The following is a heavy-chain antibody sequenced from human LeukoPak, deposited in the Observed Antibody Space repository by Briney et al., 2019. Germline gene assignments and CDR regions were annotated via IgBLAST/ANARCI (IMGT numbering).Heavy chain of an antibody. CDR3: AREDTDGGWFDP. Sequence: SVKVSCKASGGTFSSYAISWVRQPPGQGLEWMGRIILIFGTANYAQKFQGSVTITTDESTSTAYMELSSLRAEDTAVYYCAREDTDGGWFDPWGQGTLVTVSS. CDR2: IILIFGTA. V-gene: IGHV1-69*05. CDR1: GGTFSSYA. D-gene: IGHD3-16*01. J-gene: IGHJ5*02.